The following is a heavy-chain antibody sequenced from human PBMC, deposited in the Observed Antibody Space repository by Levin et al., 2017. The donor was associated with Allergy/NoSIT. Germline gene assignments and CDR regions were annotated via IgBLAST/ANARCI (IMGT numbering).Heavy chain of an antibody. CDR2: ISYDGSNK. CDR3: AKPVEIVATITADGFDY. J-gene: IGHJ4*02. Sequence: GGSLRLSCAASGFTFSSSGMHWVRQAPGKGLEWVAVISYDGSNKYYADSVKGRFTISRDNSKNTLYLQMNSLRAEDTAVYYCAKPVEIVATITADGFDYWGQGTLVTVSS. V-gene: IGHV3-30*18. CDR1: GFTFSSSG. D-gene: IGHD5-12*01.